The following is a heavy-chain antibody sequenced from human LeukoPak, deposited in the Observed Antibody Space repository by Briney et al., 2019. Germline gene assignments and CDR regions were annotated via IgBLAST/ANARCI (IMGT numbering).Heavy chain of an antibody. CDR2: ISYDGSNK. CDR3: AKDRPVVGATTGKYFDY. V-gene: IGHV3-30*18. J-gene: IGHJ4*02. D-gene: IGHD1-26*01. CDR1: GFTFSSYG. Sequence: PGGSLRLSCAASGFTFSSYGMHWVRQAPGKGLEWVAVISYDGSNKYYADSVKGRFTISRDNSKNTLYLQMNSLRAEDTAVYYCAKDRPVVGATTGKYFDYWGQGTLVTVSS.